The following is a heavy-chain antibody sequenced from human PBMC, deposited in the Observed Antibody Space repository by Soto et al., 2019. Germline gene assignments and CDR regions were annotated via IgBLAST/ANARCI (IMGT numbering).Heavy chain of an antibody. CDR1: GFTSSNYV. V-gene: IGHV3-30*03. CDR3: ARGDPYYCTDV. CDR2: ISYDGSNR. J-gene: IGHJ6*02. Sequence: QVQMVESGGGVVQPGRSLRLSCEASGFTSSNYVMHWVRQAPGKGLEWVAAISYDGSNRHYIDSVRGRFTISRDNSKNTLYLEMNSLRGEDTAVYSCARGDPYYCTDVWGQGTTVTVSS.